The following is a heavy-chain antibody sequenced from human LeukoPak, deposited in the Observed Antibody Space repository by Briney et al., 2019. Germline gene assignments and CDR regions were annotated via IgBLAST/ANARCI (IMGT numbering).Heavy chain of an antibody. J-gene: IGHJ3*02. CDR3: AREGPTVGATVSRSAFDI. CDR1: GYTFTSYD. D-gene: IGHD1-26*01. V-gene: IGHV1-8*01. Sequence: ASVKVSCKASGYTFTSYDINWVRQATGQGLEWMGWMNPNSGNTGYAQKFQGRGTMTRNTSISTAYMELSSLRSEDTAVYYCAREGPTVGATVSRSAFDIWGQGTMVTVSS. CDR2: MNPNSGNT.